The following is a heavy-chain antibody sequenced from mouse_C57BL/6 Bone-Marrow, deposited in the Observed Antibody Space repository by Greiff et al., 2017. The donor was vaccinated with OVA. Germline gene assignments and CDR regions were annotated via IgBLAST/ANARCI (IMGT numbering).Heavy chain of an antibody. CDR1: GFTFSDYG. CDR2: ISSGSSTI. V-gene: IGHV5-17*01. J-gene: IGHJ1*03. Sequence: EVKLQESGGCLVKPGGSLKLSCAASGFTFSDYGMHWVRQAPEKGLEWVAYISSGSSTIYYADTVKGRFTISRDNAKNTLFLQMTSLRSEDTAMYYCARINYWYFDVWGTGTTVTVSS. CDR3: ARINYWYFDV.